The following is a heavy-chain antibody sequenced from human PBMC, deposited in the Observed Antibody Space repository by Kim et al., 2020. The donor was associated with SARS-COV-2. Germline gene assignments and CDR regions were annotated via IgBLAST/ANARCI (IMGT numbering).Heavy chain of an antibody. D-gene: IGHD2-15*01. CDR2: INPNSGGT. J-gene: IGHJ4*02. CDR1: GYTFTGYY. V-gene: IGHV1-2*06. CDR3: ARDATWWHPEDDVVVVAAFDS. Sequence: ASVKVSCKASGYTFTGYYMHWVRQAPGQGLEWMGRINPNSGGTNYVQKFQGRVTMTRDTSISTAYMELSRLRSDDTAVYYCARDATWWHPEDDVVVVAAFDSWGQGTLVTVSS.